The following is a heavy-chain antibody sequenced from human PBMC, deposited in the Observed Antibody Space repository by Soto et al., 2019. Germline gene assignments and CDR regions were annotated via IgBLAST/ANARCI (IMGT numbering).Heavy chain of an antibody. CDR2: IWSDGNNR. D-gene: IGHD1-1*01. Sequence: QVQLVESGGGVVQPGRSLRLSCAASGFMFSNHGMHWVRQAPGKGLEWVAVIWSDGNNRYYADSVKGRFTITRDNSKTTVYLQMNSRRAEDTAVYYCVRVEKWNDEATDYWGQGTLVTVSS. V-gene: IGHV3-33*01. J-gene: IGHJ4*02. CDR1: GFMFSNHG. CDR3: VRVEKWNDEATDY.